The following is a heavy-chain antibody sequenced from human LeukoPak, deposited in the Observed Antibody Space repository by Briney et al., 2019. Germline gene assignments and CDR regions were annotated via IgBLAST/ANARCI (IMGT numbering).Heavy chain of an antibody. V-gene: IGHV3-7*01. Sequence: PGGSLRLSCAASGFTFSSYWMSWVRQAPGKGLEWVANIKQDGSEKYYVDSVKGRFTISRDNAKNSLYLQMNSLRAEDTAMYYCARVSPSTVTTLQYFDYWGQGPLVTVSS. CDR1: GFTFSSYW. CDR3: ARVSPSTVTTLQYFDY. D-gene: IGHD4-17*01. J-gene: IGHJ4*02. CDR2: IKQDGSEK.